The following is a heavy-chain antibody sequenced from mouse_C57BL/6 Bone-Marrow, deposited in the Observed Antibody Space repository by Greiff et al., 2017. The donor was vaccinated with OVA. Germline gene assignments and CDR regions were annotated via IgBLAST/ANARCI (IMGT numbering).Heavy chain of an antibody. J-gene: IGHJ3*01. Sequence: EVKVVESGEGLVKPGGSLKLSCAASGFTFSSYAMSWVRQTPEKRLEWVAYISSGGDYIYYADTVKGRFTISRDNARNTLYLQMSSLKSEDTAMYYCTRDRRALLGAYWGQGTLVTVSA. D-gene: IGHD2-12*01. CDR3: TRDRRALLGAY. CDR2: ISSGGDYI. CDR1: GFTFSSYA. V-gene: IGHV5-9-1*02.